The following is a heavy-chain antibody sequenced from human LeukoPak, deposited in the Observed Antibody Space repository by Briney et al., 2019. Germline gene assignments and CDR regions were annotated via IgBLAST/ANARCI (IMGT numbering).Heavy chain of an antibody. J-gene: IGHJ4*02. D-gene: IGHD3-22*01. CDR1: GFTFSSYS. V-gene: IGHV3-21*01. Sequence: GGSLRLSCAASGFTFSSYSMNWARQAPGKGLEWVSSISSSSSYIYYADSVKGRFTISGDNAKNSLYLQMNSLRAEDTAVYYCARDRWAYYYDSSGYLDYWGQGTLVTVSS. CDR3: ARDRWAYYYDSSGYLDY. CDR2: ISSSSSYI.